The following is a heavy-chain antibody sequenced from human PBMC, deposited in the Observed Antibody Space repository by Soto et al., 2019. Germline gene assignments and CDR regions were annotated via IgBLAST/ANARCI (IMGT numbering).Heavy chain of an antibody. J-gene: IGHJ6*02. D-gene: IGHD6-6*01. Sequence: QVQLVQSGAEVKKPGSSVKVSCKASGGTFSSYAISWVRQAPGQGLEWMGGIIPILGTANYAKRFQCRVTSTADDSTSTSYRGLSSLRSEDTAVYYCARGGSSSPYYYYYGMDVWGQGTTVTVSS. CDR1: GGTFSSYA. V-gene: IGHV1-69*01. CDR2: IIPILGTA. CDR3: ARGGSSSPYYYYYGMDV.